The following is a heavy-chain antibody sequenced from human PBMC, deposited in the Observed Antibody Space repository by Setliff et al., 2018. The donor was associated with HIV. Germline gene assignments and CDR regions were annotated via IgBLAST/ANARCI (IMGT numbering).Heavy chain of an antibody. V-gene: IGHV4-4*02. CDR1: SGSISSSNW. CDR2: IYHSGST. Sequence: SETLSLTCAVSSGSISSSNWWSWVRQPPGKGLEWIGEIYHSGSTNYNPSLKSRVAMSVDKSKNQFSLKLRSVTAADTAVYYCAREAVLFGGSYRFDYWGQGTLVTVSS. J-gene: IGHJ4*02. D-gene: IGHD1-26*01. CDR3: AREAVLFGGSYRFDY.